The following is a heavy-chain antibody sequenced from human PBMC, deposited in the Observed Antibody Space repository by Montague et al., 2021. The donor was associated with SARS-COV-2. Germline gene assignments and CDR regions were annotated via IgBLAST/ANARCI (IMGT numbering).Heavy chain of an antibody. J-gene: IGHJ3*02. CDR3: ARVGDYYDSRRGAFDI. Sequence: SETLSLTCTVSGGSISSSSYYWGWIRQPPGKGLEWIGSIYYSGSTYYNPSLKSRVTISVDTSKNQFSLKLSSVTAADTAVYYCARVGDYYDSRRGAFDIWGQGTMVTVSS. CDR2: IYYSGST. CDR1: GGSISSSSYY. V-gene: IGHV4-39*01. D-gene: IGHD3-22*01.